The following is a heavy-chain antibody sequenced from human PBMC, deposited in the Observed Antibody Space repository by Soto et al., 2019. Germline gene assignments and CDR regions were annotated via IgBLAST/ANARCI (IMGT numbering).Heavy chain of an antibody. CDR1: GYTFNKYP. V-gene: IGHV1-46*02. D-gene: IGHD6-13*01. CDR2: INPSGGST. Sequence: GASVKVSCKTSGYTFNKYPIHWVRQAPGQGLEWMGWINPSGGSTSYAQKFQGRVTMTRDTSTSTVYMELSSLRSEDTAVYYCARDGSSSSWSYFDYWGQGTLVTVSS. J-gene: IGHJ4*02. CDR3: ARDGSSSSWSYFDY.